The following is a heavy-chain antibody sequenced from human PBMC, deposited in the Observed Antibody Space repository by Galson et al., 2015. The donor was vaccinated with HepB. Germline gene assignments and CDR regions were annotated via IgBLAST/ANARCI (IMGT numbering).Heavy chain of an antibody. Sequence: SVKVSCKASGGTFSSYAISWVRQAPGQGLEWMGGIIPIFGTANYAQKFQGRVTITADESTSTAYMKLSSLRSEDTAVYYCAKVTIFGVDRRGAFDIWGQGTMVTVSS. J-gene: IGHJ3*02. D-gene: IGHD3-3*01. V-gene: IGHV1-69*13. CDR1: GGTFSSYA. CDR3: AKVTIFGVDRRGAFDI. CDR2: IIPIFGTA.